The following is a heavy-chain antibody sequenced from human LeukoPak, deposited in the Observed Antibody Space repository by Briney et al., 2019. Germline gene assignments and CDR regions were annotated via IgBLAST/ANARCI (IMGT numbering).Heavy chain of an antibody. V-gene: IGHV5-51*01. D-gene: IGHD3-22*01. CDR1: GYSFTSYW. Sequence: GESLKISCQGSGYSFTSYWIGWVRQMPGKGLEWMGIIYPGDSDTRYSPSFQGQVTISADKSVSTAYLQWSSLKASDTAMYYCARRTYYYDSSGYYWDYWGQGTLVTVSS. J-gene: IGHJ4*02. CDR3: ARRTYYYDSSGYYWDY. CDR2: IYPGDSDT.